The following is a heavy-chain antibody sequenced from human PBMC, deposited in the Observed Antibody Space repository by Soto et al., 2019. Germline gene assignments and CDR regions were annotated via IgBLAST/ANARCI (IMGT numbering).Heavy chain of an antibody. CDR2: ISGSGSTV. V-gene: IGHV3-48*03. D-gene: IGHD6-19*01. J-gene: IGHJ4*02. CDR1: GCSIGDYE. Sequence: GGSKRLSCAASGCSIGDYEMHWVRQAQGKGLEWVSYISGSGSTVYYADSVKGRFTISRDNAKNSVFLQINTLRVEDAAIYYCARNPSGQWVVPLYCDLLGQGTLVTVSS. CDR3: ARNPSGQWVVPLYCDL.